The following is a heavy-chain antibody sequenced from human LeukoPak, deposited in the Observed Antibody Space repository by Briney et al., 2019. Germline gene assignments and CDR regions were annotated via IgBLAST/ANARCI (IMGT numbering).Heavy chain of an antibody. CDR1: GFTFSTYA. D-gene: IGHD3-22*01. J-gene: IGHJ4*02. Sequence: PGGSLRLSCAASGFTFSTYAMFWVRQAPGKGLEYVSAISNNGVGTYYANSVMGRFTISRDNSKNTLYLQVGSLRAEDMAVYYCARAQGSSGSPDYWGQGTLVSVSS. CDR3: ARAQGSSGSPDY. V-gene: IGHV3-64*01. CDR2: ISNNGVGT.